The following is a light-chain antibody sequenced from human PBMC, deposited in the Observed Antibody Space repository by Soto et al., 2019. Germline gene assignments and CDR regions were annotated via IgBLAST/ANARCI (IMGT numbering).Light chain of an antibody. CDR2: TAS. J-gene: IGKJ2*01. V-gene: IGKV1-39*01. CDR1: QSISRS. CDR3: QQSYSTPPDT. Sequence: DIPMTQSPSSLSASVGDRVTITCRASQSISRSLNWYQQKPGKAPKLLIYTASSLQSGVPSRFSGIGSGTDFTLTISSLQPEDFATYYCQQSYSTPPDTFGQGTTMEIK.